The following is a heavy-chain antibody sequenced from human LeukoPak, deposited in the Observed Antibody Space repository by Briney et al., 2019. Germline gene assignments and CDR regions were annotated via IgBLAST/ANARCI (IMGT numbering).Heavy chain of an antibody. D-gene: IGHD3-22*01. CDR1: GFTFSSYS. CDR3: ARVKYYYDSSGYYIGDY. CDR2: ISSSSSYI. J-gene: IGHJ4*02. V-gene: IGHV3-21*01. Sequence: PGGSLRLSCAASGFTFSSYSVNWVRQAPGKGLEWVSSISSSSSYIFYADSVKGRFTISRDNAKNSLYLQMNSLRAEDTAVYYCARVKYYYDSSGYYIGDYWGQGTLVTVSS.